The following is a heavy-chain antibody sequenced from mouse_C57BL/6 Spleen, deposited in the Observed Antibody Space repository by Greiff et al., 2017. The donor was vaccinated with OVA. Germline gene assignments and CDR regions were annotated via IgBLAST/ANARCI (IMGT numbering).Heavy chain of an antibody. J-gene: IGHJ4*01. CDR3: ARNPPYYYGSSDAMDY. D-gene: IGHD1-1*01. CDR2: IWSGGST. CDR1: GFSLTSYG. Sequence: QVHVKQSGPGLVQPSQSLSITCTVSGFSLTSYGVHWVRQSPGKGLEWLGVIWSGGSTDYNAAFISRLSISKDNSKSQVFFKMNSLQADDTAIYYCARNPPYYYGSSDAMDYWGQGTSVTVSS. V-gene: IGHV2-2*01.